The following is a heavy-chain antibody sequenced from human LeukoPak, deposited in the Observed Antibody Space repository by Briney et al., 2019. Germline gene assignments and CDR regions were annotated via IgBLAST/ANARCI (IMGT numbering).Heavy chain of an antibody. D-gene: IGHD6-19*01. V-gene: IGHV3-53*01. CDR1: GLTVSSSY. Sequence: GGSLRLSCAASGLTVSSSYITWVRQAPGKGLEWVSGIYSGGSTYYADSVKGRFTISRDNSKNTLYLQMNSLRAEDTAVYYCAKGDSSGWYLGLYYFDYWGQGTLVTVSS. CDR2: IYSGGST. CDR3: AKGDSSGWYLGLYYFDY. J-gene: IGHJ4*02.